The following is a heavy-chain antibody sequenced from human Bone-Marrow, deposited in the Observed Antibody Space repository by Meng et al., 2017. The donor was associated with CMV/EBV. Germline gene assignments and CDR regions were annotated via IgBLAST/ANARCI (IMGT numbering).Heavy chain of an antibody. D-gene: IGHD3-22*01. Sequence: SRFIFCRSAMRWGRQAPGKGLGRVAAISGGGGEQKYADSVKGRFSMSRDNSKNTLYLQMNSLRAEDTAVYYCAKDLTTRGYYQTFDSWGQGTLVTVSS. J-gene: IGHJ4*02. CDR3: AKDLTTRGYYQTFDS. CDR1: RFIFCRSA. V-gene: IGHV3-23*01. CDR2: ISGGGGEQ.